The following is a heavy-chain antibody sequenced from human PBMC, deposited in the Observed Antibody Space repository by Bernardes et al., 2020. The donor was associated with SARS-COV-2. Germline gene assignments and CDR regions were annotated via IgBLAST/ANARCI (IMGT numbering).Heavy chain of an antibody. V-gene: IGHV3-53*04. Sequence: GGSLRLSCAASGFTVSSNYMSWVRQAPGKGLEWVSVIYSGGSTYYADSVKGRFTIPRHNSKNTLYLQMNSRRAEDTAVDYCARGGGYSSSYYYYDGMDVWGQGATVTVSS. CDR3: ARGGGYSSSYYYYDGMDV. D-gene: IGHD6-13*01. J-gene: IGHJ6*02. CDR2: IYSGGST. CDR1: GFTVSSNY.